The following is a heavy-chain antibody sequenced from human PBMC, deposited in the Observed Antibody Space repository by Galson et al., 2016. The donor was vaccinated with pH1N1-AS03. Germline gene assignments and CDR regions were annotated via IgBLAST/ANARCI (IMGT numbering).Heavy chain of an antibody. Sequence: SVKVSCKASGYTFLSSAISWVRQAPGQRLEWMGWIPGDNRKTKHSPKFQGRGAMNADTVTDTAYMELSSLRSDDTAVYYCARGDGNSWHNWFETWGQGTLVSVSS. CDR2: IPGDNRKT. CDR3: ARGDGNSWHNWFET. D-gene: IGHD6-13*01. V-gene: IGHV1-18*04. CDR1: GYTFLSSA. J-gene: IGHJ5*02.